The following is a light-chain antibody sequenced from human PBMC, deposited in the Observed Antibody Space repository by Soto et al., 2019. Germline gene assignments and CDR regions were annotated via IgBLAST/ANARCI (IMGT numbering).Light chain of an antibody. CDR3: AAWDDSTKSHV. CDR1: SSNIGSNA. CDR2: YDD. Sequence: QSMLTQPPSVSGDPGQGVTISCYGSSSNIGSNAVNWYQQFLGKAPKLLIYYDDLLASGVSARFSGSKSGTSASLAISGLQSEDEADYYCAAWDDSTKSHVFGTGTKVTVL. J-gene: IGLJ1*01. V-gene: IGLV1-36*01.